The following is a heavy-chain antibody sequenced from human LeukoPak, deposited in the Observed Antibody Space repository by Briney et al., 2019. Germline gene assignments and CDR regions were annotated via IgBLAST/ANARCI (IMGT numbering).Heavy chain of an antibody. D-gene: IGHD1-26*01. Sequence: ASVKVSCKASGYTFTGYYMHWVRQAPGQGLEWMGWIDPNSGGTNYAQRFQGRVTMTRDTSITTAYMELSRLTSDDTAVYYCARGGGSYGNYWGQGTLVTVSS. J-gene: IGHJ4*02. CDR1: GYTFTGYY. V-gene: IGHV1-2*02. CDR3: ARGGGSYGNY. CDR2: IDPNSGGT.